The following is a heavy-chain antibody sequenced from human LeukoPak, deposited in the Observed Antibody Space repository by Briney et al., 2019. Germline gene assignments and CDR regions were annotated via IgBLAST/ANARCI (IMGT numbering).Heavy chain of an antibody. V-gene: IGHV3-21*01. J-gene: IGHJ6*03. CDR2: ISSSSSYI. CDR3: ARDKGFLEWLFNYYMDV. D-gene: IGHD3-3*01. Sequence: GGSLRLSCAASGFTFSSYSMNWVRQAPGKGLEWVSSISSSSSYIYYADSVKGRFTISRDNAKNSLYLQMNSLRAEDTAVYYCARDKGFLEWLFNYYMDVWGKGTTVTVSS. CDR1: GFTFSSYS.